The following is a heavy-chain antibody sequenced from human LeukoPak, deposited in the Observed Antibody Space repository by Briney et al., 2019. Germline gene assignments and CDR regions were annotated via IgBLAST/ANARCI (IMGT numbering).Heavy chain of an antibody. V-gene: IGHV1-46*01. D-gene: IGHD5-18*01. Sequence: ASVKVSCKASGYTFTSYYMHWVRQAPGQGLEWMGIINPSVGSTSYAHKFQGRVTMTRDTSTSTVYMELSSLRSEDTAVYYCARANENRTWIQLWPRPYAFDIWGQGTMVTVSS. CDR3: ARANENRTWIQLWPRPYAFDI. J-gene: IGHJ3*02. CDR1: GYTFTSYY. CDR2: INPSVGST.